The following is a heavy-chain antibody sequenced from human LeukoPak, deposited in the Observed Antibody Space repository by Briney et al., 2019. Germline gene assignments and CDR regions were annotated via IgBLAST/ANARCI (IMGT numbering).Heavy chain of an antibody. CDR2: INLDGSQK. Sequence: GVSLRLSCAASGFTFSNYWMAWVRQAPGRGPEWVANINLDGSQKYYVDSVKGRFTISRDNAENSLYLQMNSLRAEDTALYYCARKRPNYFDYWGQGTLVTVSS. CDR3: ARKRPNYFDY. J-gene: IGHJ4*02. V-gene: IGHV3-7*01. CDR1: GFTFSNYW.